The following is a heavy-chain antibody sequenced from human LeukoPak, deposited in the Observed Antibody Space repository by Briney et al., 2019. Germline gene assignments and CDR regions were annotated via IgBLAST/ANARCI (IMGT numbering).Heavy chain of an antibody. CDR1: GGSISSYY. CDR2: IYYSGST. J-gene: IGHJ6*03. V-gene: IGHV4-59*01. D-gene: IGHD3-10*01. CDR3: ARVNYYGSGSYIYYYYMDV. Sequence: SETLSLTCTVSGGSISSYYWSWIRQPPGKGLEWIGYIYYSGSTNYNPSLKSRVTISVDTSKNQFSLKLSFVTAADTAVYYCARVNYYGSGSYIYYYYMDVWGKGTTVTVSS.